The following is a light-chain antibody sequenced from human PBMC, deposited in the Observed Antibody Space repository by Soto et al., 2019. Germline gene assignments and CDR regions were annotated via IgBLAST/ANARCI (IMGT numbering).Light chain of an antibody. V-gene: IGKV2-30*01. CDR2: KVS. CDR3: MQGTQLPPT. Sequence: DVVMTQSPLSLAVTLGQPASISCRSSQSLAYIDGKTYLNWFQQRTGQSPRRLIYKVSYRDSGVPDRFSGSGSGTDFTLKISRVEAEDVGLYYCMQGTQLPPTFGQGTRVEIK. CDR1: QSLAYIDGKTY. J-gene: IGKJ1*01.